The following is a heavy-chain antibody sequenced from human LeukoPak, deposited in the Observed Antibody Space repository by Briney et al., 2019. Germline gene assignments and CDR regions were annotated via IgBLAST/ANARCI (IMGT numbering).Heavy chain of an antibody. Sequence: GGSLRLSCAASDFPFSTYWMNWVRQAPGKGLEWVANISPDGNEKNYVDSVKGRFTISRDNAKNSLFLQMTSLRGEDTALYYCARVPHSRNYYDSSPYDYWGQGTQVSVSS. D-gene: IGHD3-22*01. CDR2: ISPDGNEK. V-gene: IGHV3-7*01. J-gene: IGHJ4*02. CDR3: ARVPHSRNYYDSSPYDY. CDR1: DFPFSTYW.